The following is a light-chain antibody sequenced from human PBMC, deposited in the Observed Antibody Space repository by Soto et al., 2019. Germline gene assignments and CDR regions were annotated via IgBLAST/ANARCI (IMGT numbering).Light chain of an antibody. CDR2: DVS. CDR3: SSYTSSSTHVI. CDR1: SSDIGSYNY. V-gene: IGLV2-14*01. J-gene: IGLJ2*01. Sequence: QSALTQPASVSGSPGQSITISCTGTSSDIGSYNYVSWYQQHPGRAPKVMIYDVSNRPSGISNRFSASKSGNTASLTISGLQAEDEADYYCSSYTSSSTHVIFGGGTKLTVL.